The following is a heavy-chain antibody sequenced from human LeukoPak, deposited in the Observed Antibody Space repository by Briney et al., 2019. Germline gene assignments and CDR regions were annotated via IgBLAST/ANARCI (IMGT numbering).Heavy chain of an antibody. D-gene: IGHD3-22*01. CDR1: GFTFRSSW. CDR3: FSYDTSIEGRGFDI. V-gene: IGHV3-74*01. CDR2: ISGDGGRT. J-gene: IGHJ3*02. Sequence: GGSLRLSCAASGFTFRSSWMHWVRQAPGKGLVWVSRISGDGGRTSYADSVKGRFTISRDNAKNTLYLQMNSLRAEDTAMYYCFSYDTSIEGRGFDIWGQGTMVTVSS.